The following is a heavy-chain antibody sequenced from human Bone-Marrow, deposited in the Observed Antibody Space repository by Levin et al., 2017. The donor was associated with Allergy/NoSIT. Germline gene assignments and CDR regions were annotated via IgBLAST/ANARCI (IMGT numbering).Heavy chain of an antibody. Sequence: PAASVKVSCAASGFNFSIFGVNWVRQAPGKGLVWVSSISSGSNYIYYADSVKGRFTISRDNSKNLLYLQMNSLRAEDTAIYYCARDRTYGILSNYGMDVWGQGTTVTVSS. CDR1: GFNFSIFG. CDR3: ARDRTYGILSNYGMDV. D-gene: IGHD3-9*01. CDR2: ISSGSNYI. V-gene: IGHV3-21*06. J-gene: IGHJ6*02.